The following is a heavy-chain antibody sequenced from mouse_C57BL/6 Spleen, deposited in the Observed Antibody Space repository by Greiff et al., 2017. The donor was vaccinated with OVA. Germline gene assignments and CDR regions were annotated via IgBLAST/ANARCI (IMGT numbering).Heavy chain of an antibody. V-gene: IGHV5-16*01. CDR3: ARGGNYGGYDAMDY. CDR1: GFTFSDYY. D-gene: IGHD2-1*01. Sequence: EVQRVESEGGLVQPGSSMKLSCTASGFTFSDYYMAWVRQVPAKGLEWVANINYDGSSTYYLDSLKSRFIISRDNAKNILYLQLSSLKSEDTATDYCARGGNYGGYDAMDYWGQGTSVTVSS. CDR2: INYDGSST. J-gene: IGHJ4*01.